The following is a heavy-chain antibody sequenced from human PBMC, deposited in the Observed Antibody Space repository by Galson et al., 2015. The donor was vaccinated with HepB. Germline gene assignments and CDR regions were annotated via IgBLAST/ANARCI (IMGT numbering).Heavy chain of an antibody. V-gene: IGHV3-30-3*01. Sequence: SLRLSCAASGFTFKNSAMHRVRQAPNKGLQWVAVISFDANNKDYSDSVKGRFTVSRDNSNNTLYLQMNSLRGDDTAVYFCARGHYYGSVDYWGQGILVTVSS. CDR3: ARGHYYGSVDY. J-gene: IGHJ4*02. CDR1: GFTFKNSA. D-gene: IGHD3-10*01. CDR2: ISFDANNK.